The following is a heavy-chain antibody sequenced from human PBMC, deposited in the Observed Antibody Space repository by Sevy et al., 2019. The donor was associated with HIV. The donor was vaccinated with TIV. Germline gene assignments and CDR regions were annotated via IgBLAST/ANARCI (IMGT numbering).Heavy chain of an antibody. CDR3: VREKGPFTAFDI. Sequence: GGSLRLSCAASGFTFNIYGMHWVRQAPGKGLEWVAIIWKDGHNKFYADSVRGRFTFSRDNSRSTLSLQMDSLRVEDTAVYYCVREKGPFTAFDIWGQGTMVTV. D-gene: IGHD3-16*01. CDR2: IWKDGHNK. CDR1: GFTFNIYG. V-gene: IGHV3-33*04. J-gene: IGHJ3*02.